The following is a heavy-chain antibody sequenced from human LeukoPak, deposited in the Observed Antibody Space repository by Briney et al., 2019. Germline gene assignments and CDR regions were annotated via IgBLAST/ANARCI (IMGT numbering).Heavy chain of an antibody. CDR2: ISGSGGST. CDR3: AKTRELRSFDP. J-gene: IGHJ5*02. Sequence: GGSLRLSCAASGFTFSSYAMSWVRQAPGKGLEWVSTISGSGGSTYSADSVKGRFTISRDNSKNTLYVQMNSLRAEDTAVYYCAKTRELRSFDPWGQGTLVTVSS. D-gene: IGHD2-15*01. CDR1: GFTFSSYA. V-gene: IGHV3-23*01.